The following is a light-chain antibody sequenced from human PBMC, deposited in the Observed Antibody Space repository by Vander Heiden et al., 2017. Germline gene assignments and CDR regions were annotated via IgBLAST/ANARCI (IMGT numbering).Light chain of an antibody. Sequence: DIQMTQSPSRLSASVGARVIITCRASQSMSSWLAWYQQKPGKAPKLLIYDASSLESEVPSRFSGSGSGTEFTLTISSLQPDDFATYYCQQYNSFSPTFGGGTRVELK. CDR2: DAS. J-gene: IGKJ4*01. CDR3: QQYNSFSPT. CDR1: QSMSSW. V-gene: IGKV1-5*01.